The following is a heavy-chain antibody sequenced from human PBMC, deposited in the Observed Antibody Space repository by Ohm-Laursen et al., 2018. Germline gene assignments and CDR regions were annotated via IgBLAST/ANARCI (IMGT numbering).Heavy chain of an antibody. CDR3: AREMDRDGYNLWFDP. D-gene: IGHD5-24*01. Sequence: PSQTLSLTCTVSGGSISSYYWSWIRQPPGKGLEWIGYIYYSGSTNYNPSLKSRVTISVDTSKNQFSLKLSSVTAADTAVYYCAREMDRDGYNLWFDPWGQGTLVTVSS. CDR1: GGSISSYY. V-gene: IGHV4-59*01. CDR2: IYYSGST. J-gene: IGHJ5*02.